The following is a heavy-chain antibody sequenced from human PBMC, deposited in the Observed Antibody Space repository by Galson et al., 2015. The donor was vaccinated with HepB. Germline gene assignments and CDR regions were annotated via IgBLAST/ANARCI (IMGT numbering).Heavy chain of an antibody. D-gene: IGHD6-13*01. CDR2: IKQDGSEK. Sequence: SLRLSCAASGFTFSSYWMSWVRQAPGKGLEWVANIKQDGSEKYYVDSVKGRFTISRDNAKNSLYLQMNSLRAEDTAVYYCARDHSSSWSRDLDYWGQGTLVTVSS. V-gene: IGHV3-7*03. CDR1: GFTFSSYW. J-gene: IGHJ4*02. CDR3: ARDHSSSWSRDLDY.